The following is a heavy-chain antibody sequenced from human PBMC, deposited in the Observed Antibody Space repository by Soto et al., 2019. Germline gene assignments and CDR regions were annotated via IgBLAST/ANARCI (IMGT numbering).Heavy chain of an antibody. CDR1: GGTFSSYA. CDR3: ARGDFGGTVTPYYYYGMDV. V-gene: IGHV1-69*13. Sequence: ASVKVSCKASGGTFSSYAISWVRQAPGQGLEWMGGIIPIFGTANYAQKFQGRVTITADESTSTAYMELSSLRSEDTAVYYCARGDFGGTVTPYYYYGMDVWGQGTTVTVSS. D-gene: IGHD4-17*01. CDR2: IIPIFGTA. J-gene: IGHJ6*02.